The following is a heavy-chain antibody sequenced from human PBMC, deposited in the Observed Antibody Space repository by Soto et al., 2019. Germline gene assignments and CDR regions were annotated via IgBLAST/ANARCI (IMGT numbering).Heavy chain of an antibody. CDR3: AGGAAAGTPDY. J-gene: IGHJ4*02. CDR1: GFSFSSYG. CDR2: IDGSSFTM. V-gene: IGHV3-48*01. Sequence: GGSLRLSCAAAGFSFSSYGMNWVRQTPGKGLEWISYIDGSSFTMYYADSVKGRFTISRDNDKNSLYLQMNSLRVEDTAIYYCAGGAAAGTPDYWGQGTLVTVSS. D-gene: IGHD6-13*01.